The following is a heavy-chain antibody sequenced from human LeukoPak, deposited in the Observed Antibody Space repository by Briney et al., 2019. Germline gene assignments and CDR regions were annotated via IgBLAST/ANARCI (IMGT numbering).Heavy chain of an antibody. CDR2: TIPILGIA. Sequence: ASVKVSCKASGGTFSSYAISWVRQAPGQGLEWMGRTIPILGIANYAQKFQGRVTITADKSTSTAYIELSSLRSEDTAVYYCAGAPAGGAFDIWGQGTMVTVSS. CDR3: AGAPAGGAFDI. J-gene: IGHJ3*02. CDR1: GGTFSSYA. D-gene: IGHD3-16*01. V-gene: IGHV1-69*04.